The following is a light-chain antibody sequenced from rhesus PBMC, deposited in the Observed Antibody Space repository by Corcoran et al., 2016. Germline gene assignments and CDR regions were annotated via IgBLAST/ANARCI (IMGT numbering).Light chain of an antibody. Sequence: DIQMTQSPSSLSASVGDRVTITCRASQTVNNYLSWYQQKPGKAPKPLIYYASRLETGVPTRFSGSGSGTEYIITISSLQPEDIATYYCQQYNNPPLTFGGGTKVEFK. CDR2: YAS. CDR3: QQYNNPPLT. CDR1: QTVNNY. J-gene: IGKJ4*01. V-gene: IGKV1-66*01.